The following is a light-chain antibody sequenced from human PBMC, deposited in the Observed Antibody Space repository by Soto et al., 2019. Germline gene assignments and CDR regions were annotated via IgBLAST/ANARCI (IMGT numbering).Light chain of an antibody. J-gene: IGKJ1*01. CDR1: QSVSSN. CDR2: GAS. V-gene: IGKV3-15*01. CDR3: QQYNNWPQT. Sequence: ELVMTQSPATLSVSAGERATLSCRASQSVSSNLACYQQKPGQAPRLLIYGASTRATGIPARFGGSGSGTEFTLTISSLQSEDFAVYYCQQYNNWPQTFGQGTKVDIK.